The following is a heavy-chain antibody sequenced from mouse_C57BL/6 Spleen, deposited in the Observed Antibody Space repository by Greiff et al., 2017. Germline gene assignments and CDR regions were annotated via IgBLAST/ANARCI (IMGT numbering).Heavy chain of an antibody. CDR1: GFNIKDDY. CDR3: TTGGAS. J-gene: IGHJ3*01. CDR2: IDPENGDT. Sequence: VQLKESGAELVRPGASVKLSCTASGFNIKDDYMHWVKQRPEQGLEWIGWIDPENGDTEYASKLQGKATITADTSSNTAYLQLSSLTSEYTAVYYCTTGGASWGQGTLVTVSA. V-gene: IGHV14-4*01.